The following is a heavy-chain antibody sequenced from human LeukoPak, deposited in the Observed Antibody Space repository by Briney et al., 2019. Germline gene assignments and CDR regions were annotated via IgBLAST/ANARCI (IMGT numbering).Heavy chain of an antibody. Sequence: GGSLRLSCAASGFTFSNYEVNWVRQAPGKGLEWVSYISSSGSMYYADSVKGRFTISRDNAKNSLYLQMNSLRAEDTAIYYCASTNYYGSSGFSNWFDPWGQGTLVTVSS. CDR2: ISSSGSM. D-gene: IGHD3-22*01. V-gene: IGHV3-48*03. CDR3: ASTNYYGSSGFSNWFDP. J-gene: IGHJ5*02. CDR1: GFTFSNYE.